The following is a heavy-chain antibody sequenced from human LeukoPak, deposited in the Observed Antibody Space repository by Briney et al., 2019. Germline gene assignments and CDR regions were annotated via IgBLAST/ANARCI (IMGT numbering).Heavy chain of an antibody. V-gene: IGHV5-51*01. J-gene: IGHJ5*02. CDR1: GYSFTSSW. CDR3: ARQPGAGWFDP. Sequence: GESLKISCQASGYSFTSSWIGWARQMPGKGLEWMAIINPGDSDTRYSPSFQGQFTISADKAISTVYLQWGSLKASDTAMYYCARQPGAGWFDPWGQGTLVTVSS. CDR2: INPGDSDT. D-gene: IGHD3-10*01.